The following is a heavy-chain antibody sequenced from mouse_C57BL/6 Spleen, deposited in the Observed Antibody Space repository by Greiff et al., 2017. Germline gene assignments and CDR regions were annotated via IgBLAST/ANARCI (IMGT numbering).Heavy chain of an antibody. CDR3: ASMGYGNYEYFDV. CDR1: GFTFSSYG. CDR2: ISSGGSYT. V-gene: IGHV5-6*01. Sequence: EVQLVESGGDLVKPGGSLKLSCAASGFTFSSYGMSWVRQTPDKRLEWVATISSGGSYTYYPDSVKGRFTISRDNAKNTLYLQMSSLKSEDTAMYYCASMGYGNYEYFDVWGTGTTVTVAS. J-gene: IGHJ1*03. D-gene: IGHD2-1*01.